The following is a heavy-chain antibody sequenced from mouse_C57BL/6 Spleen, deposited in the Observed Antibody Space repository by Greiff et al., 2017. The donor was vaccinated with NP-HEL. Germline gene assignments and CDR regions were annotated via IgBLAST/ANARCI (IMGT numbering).Heavy chain of an antibody. CDR3: ARWDYADLYYAMDY. J-gene: IGHJ4*01. D-gene: IGHD2-4*01. CDR2: IHPNSGST. Sequence: VQLQQSGAELVKPGASVKLSCKASGYTFTSYWMHWVKQRPGQGLEWIGMIHPNSGSTNYNEKFKSKATLTVDKSSSTAYMKLSSLTSEDSAVYFCARWDYADLYYAMDYWGQGTSVTVSS. V-gene: IGHV1-64*01. CDR1: GYTFTSYW.